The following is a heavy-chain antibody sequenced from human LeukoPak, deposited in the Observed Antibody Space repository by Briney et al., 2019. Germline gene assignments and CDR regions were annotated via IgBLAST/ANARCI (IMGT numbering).Heavy chain of an antibody. CDR2: IKQDGSEK. CDR3: ARDPGYYDSSGFDY. V-gene: IGHV3-7*01. CDR1: GFTFSSYW. Sequence: GGSLRLSCAASGFTFSSYWMSWVRQAPGKGLEWVANIKQDGSEKYYVDSVKGRFTISRDNAKNSLYLQMNSLRAEDTAVYYCARDPGYYDSSGFDYWGQGTLVTVSS. J-gene: IGHJ4*02. D-gene: IGHD3-22*01.